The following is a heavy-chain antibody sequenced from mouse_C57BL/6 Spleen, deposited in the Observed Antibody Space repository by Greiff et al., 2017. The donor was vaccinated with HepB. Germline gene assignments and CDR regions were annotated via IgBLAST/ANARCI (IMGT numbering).Heavy chain of an antibody. Sequence: VQLVESEGGLVQPGSSMKLSCTASGFTFSDYYMAWVRQVPEKGLEWVANINYDGSSTYYLDSLKSRFIISRDNAKNILYLQMSSLKSEDTATYYCARDRLYFDVWGTGTTVTVSS. CDR1: GFTFSDYY. CDR3: ARDRLYFDV. V-gene: IGHV5-16*01. CDR2: INYDGSST. J-gene: IGHJ1*03.